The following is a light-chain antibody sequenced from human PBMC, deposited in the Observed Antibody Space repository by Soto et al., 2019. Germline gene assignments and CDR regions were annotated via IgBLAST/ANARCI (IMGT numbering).Light chain of an antibody. CDR3: QSYDSSLVV. CDR1: SSNIGAGYD. J-gene: IGLJ2*01. V-gene: IGLV1-40*01. CDR2: GNS. Sequence: QSVLTQPPSVSGAPGQRVTIFCTGSSSNIGAGYDVHWYQQLPGTAPKLLIYGNSNRPSGVPDRFSGSKSGTAASLAITGLQAEDEADYYCQSYDSSLVVFGGATKQTVL.